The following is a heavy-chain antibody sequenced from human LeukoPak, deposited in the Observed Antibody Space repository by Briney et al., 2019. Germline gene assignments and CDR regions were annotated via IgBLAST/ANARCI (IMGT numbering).Heavy chain of an antibody. CDR3: ARGSDILTDFDY. J-gene: IGHJ4*02. CDR2: MNPNSGNT. D-gene: IGHD3-9*01. Sequence: ASVKVSCKASGYTFTSYDINWVRQATGQGLEWMGWMNPNSGNTGYAQKFQGRVTMTRNTSISTAYMELSSLRSEDTAVYYCARGSDILTDFDYWGQGTLVTVSS. V-gene: IGHV1-8*01. CDR1: GYTFTSYD.